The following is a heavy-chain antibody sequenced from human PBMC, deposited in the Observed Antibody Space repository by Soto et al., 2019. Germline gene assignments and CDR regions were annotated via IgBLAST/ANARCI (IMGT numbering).Heavy chain of an antibody. V-gene: IGHV3-33*01. CDR3: ARERVYGNNYDSFDY. J-gene: IGHJ4*01. CDR2: IWADGTTK. Sequence: QVHLVEXGGGVVXXXXSLRXXCAAXGFAFSKYGMQWVRQAPGKGLEWVAVIWADGTTKYYADSVKGRFXIXXXXXXXXXXXXXNSLRAEDTAVYYCARERVYGNNYDSFDYWGXXTLVTVSS. D-gene: IGHD4-17*01. CDR1: GFAFSKYG.